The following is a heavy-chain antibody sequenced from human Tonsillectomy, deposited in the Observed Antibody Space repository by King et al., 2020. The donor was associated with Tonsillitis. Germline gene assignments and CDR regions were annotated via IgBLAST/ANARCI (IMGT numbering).Heavy chain of an antibody. CDR1: GFSVSSNY. Sequence: QLVQSGGGLIQPGASLRLSCAASGFSVSSNYMTWVRQGPGKGLEWVSIIYSGGRTYYTDSVKGRFTISRDNSKNTLSLQMNSLRAEDTAVYYCARARLWRFDPWGQGTLVTVSS. D-gene: IGHD4/OR15-4a*01. CDR2: IYSGGRT. V-gene: IGHV3-53*01. CDR3: ARARLWRFDP. J-gene: IGHJ5*02.